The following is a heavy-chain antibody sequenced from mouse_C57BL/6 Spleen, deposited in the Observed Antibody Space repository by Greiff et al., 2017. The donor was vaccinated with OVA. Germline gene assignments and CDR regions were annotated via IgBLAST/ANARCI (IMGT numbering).Heavy chain of an antibody. Sequence: LVESGGGLVQPQGSLKLSCAASGFSFNTYAMNWVRQAPGKGLEWVARIRSKSNNYATYYADSVKDRFTISRDDSESMLYLQMNNLKTEDTAMYYCVRQGGNYYAMDYWGQGTSVTVSS. D-gene: IGHD2-1*01. CDR1: GFSFNTYA. V-gene: IGHV10-1*01. J-gene: IGHJ4*01. CDR3: VRQGGNYYAMDY. CDR2: IRSKSNNYAT.